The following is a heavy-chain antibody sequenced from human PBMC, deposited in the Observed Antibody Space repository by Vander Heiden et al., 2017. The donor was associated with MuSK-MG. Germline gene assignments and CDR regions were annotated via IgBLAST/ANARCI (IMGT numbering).Heavy chain of an antibody. J-gene: IGHJ2*01. CDR3: ARVPLDYGSGSYWYIDL. Sequence: QVQLQESGPGLVKPSQTLSLTCTVSGGSISSGDYYWSWIRQPPGKGLEWIGYIYYSGTTYYNPSLKSRVTLSVDTSENQFSLKLSSVTAADTAVYYCARVPLDYGSGSYWYIDLWAVAPWSLSPQ. D-gene: IGHD3-10*01. V-gene: IGHV4-30-4*01. CDR2: IYYSGTT. CDR1: GGSISSGDYY.